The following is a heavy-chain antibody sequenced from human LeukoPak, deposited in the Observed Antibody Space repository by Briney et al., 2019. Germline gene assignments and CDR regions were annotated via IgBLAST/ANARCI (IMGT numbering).Heavy chain of an antibody. Sequence: SETLSLTCTVSGGSISSYYWSWIRQPAGKRLEWIGRIYTSGGTNYNPSLKSRVTMSVDKSKNQISLKLASLTAADTALYYCAGRGSSSGTFDIWGPGTFVTVSS. CDR3: AGRGSSSGTFDI. D-gene: IGHD2-2*01. V-gene: IGHV4-4*07. CDR2: IYTSGGT. J-gene: IGHJ3*02. CDR1: GGSISSYY.